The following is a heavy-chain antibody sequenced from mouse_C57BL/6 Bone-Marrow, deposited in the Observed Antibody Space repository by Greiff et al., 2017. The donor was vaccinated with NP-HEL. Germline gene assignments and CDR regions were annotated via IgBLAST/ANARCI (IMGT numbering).Heavy chain of an antibody. J-gene: IGHJ1*03. CDR2: ISNGGGST. CDR1: GFTFSDYY. D-gene: IGHD1-1*01. CDR3: ARQTLHWYFDV. V-gene: IGHV5-12*01. Sequence: EVMLVESGGGLVQPGGSLKLSCAASGFTFSDYYMYWVRQTPEKRLEWVAYISNGGGSTYYPDTVKGRFTISRDNAKNTLYLQMSRLKSEDTAMYYCARQTLHWYFDVWGTGTTVTGSS.